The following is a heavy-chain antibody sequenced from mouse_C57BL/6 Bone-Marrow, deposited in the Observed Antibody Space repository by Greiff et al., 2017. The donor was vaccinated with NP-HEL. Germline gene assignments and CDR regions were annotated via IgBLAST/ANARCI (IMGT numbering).Heavy chain of an antibody. D-gene: IGHD1-1*01. J-gene: IGHJ3*01. CDR1: GFNIKDDS. V-gene: IGHV14-4*01. CDR3: TEGGSSRWFAY. CDR2: IDPENGDT. Sequence: VQLQQSGAELVRPGASVKLSCTASGFNIKDDSMHWVKQRPEQGLEWIGWIDPENGDTEYASKFQGKATITADTSSNTAYLQLSSLTSEDTAVYYCTEGGSSRWFAYWGQGTLVTVSA.